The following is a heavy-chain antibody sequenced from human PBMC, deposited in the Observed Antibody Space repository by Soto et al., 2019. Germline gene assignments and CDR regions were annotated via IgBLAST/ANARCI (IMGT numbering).Heavy chain of an antibody. CDR2: INAGNGNT. Sequence: GASVKVSCKASGYTFTSYAMHWVRQAPGQRLEWMGWINAGNGNTKYSQKFQGRVTITRDTSASTAYMELSSLRSEDTAVYYCARDPLYYYDSSGPMGDFDYWGQGTLVTVSS. V-gene: IGHV1-3*01. J-gene: IGHJ4*02. CDR1: GYTFTSYA. CDR3: ARDPLYYYDSSGPMGDFDY. D-gene: IGHD3-22*01.